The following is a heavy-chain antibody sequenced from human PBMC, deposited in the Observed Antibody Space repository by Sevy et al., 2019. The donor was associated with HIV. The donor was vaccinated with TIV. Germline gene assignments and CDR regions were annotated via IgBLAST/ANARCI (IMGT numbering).Heavy chain of an antibody. D-gene: IGHD2-2*02. V-gene: IGHV4-34*01. Sequence: SETLSLTCAVYGGSFSGYYWSWIRQPPGKGLEWIGEINHSGSTNYNPSRKSRVTISVDTSKNKFSLKLSSVTAADTAVYYWARGRHATYYCSSTSCYTYWFDPWGQGTLVTVSS. J-gene: IGHJ5*02. CDR2: INHSGST. CDR3: ARGRHATYYCSSTSCYTYWFDP. CDR1: GGSFSGYY.